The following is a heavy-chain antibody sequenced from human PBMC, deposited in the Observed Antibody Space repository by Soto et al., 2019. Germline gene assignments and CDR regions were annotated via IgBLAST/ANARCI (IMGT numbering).Heavy chain of an antibody. J-gene: IGHJ3*02. CDR1: GGSFSTYY. D-gene: IGHD3-9*01. V-gene: IGHV4-34*01. CDR3: ARGGSNDWQVAFDI. CDR2: INHSGSN. Sequence: LSLTCVVSGGSFSTYYYNWIRQSPGKGLEWIGEINHSGSNNYSPSLKSRVTMSLDTSKNQFSLKLTSVTAADAAVYYCARGGSNDWQVAFDIWVQGTMVTVSS.